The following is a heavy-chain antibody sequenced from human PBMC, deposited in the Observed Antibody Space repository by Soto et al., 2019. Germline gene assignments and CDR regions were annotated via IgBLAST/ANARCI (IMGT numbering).Heavy chain of an antibody. V-gene: IGHV3-30*18. CDR2: ISYDGSNK. Sequence: HPGGSLRLSFAASGFTFSSSGMHWVCQAQGKGLEWVAVISYDGSNKYYADSVKGRFTISRDNSKNTLYLQTNGLRAEDTAVYYCAKERASSGYVSDFDYWGQGTLVTVS. D-gene: IGHD6-13*01. CDR1: GFTFSSSG. CDR3: AKERASSGYVSDFDY. J-gene: IGHJ4*02.